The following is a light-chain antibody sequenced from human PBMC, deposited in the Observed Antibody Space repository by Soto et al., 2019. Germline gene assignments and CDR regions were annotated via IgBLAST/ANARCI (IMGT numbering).Light chain of an antibody. V-gene: IGKV3-11*01. J-gene: IGKJ5*01. CDR3: QQRSNWPLIT. CDR2: DAS. Sequence: EIVLTQSPGTLSLSPGERATLSCRTSQSVTTYLARYQQKPGQAPRLLIYDASNRATGIPARFSGSGSGTDFTLTISSLQPEDFSVYFCQQRSNWPLITFGQGTRLEIK. CDR1: QSVTTY.